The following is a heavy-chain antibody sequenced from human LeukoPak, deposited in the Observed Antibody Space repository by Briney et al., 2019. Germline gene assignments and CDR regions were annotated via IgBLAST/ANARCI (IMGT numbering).Heavy chain of an antibody. CDR1: GGSNSSRPYY. CDR3: ARDFSSSSTVYYYYYMDV. J-gene: IGHJ6*03. D-gene: IGHD6-6*01. V-gene: IGHV4-39*07. CDR2: ISYSGTT. Sequence: PSETLSLTCTVSGGSNSSRPYYGGWVRQPPGKGLEWIGTISYSGTTYYSPSLKSRVTISLDTSKNQFSLKLSSVTAADTAIYYCARDFSSSSTVYYYYYMDVWGKGTTVTVSS.